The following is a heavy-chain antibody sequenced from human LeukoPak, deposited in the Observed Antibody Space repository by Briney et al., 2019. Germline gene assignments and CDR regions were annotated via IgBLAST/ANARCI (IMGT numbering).Heavy chain of an antibody. CDR3: ASTGYCSSTSCSSGDAFDI. J-gene: IGHJ3*02. CDR1: GGTFSSCA. CDR2: IIPIFGTA. Sequence: ASVKVSCKASGGTFSSCAISWVRQAPGQGLEWMGGIIPIFGTANYAQKFQGRVTITTDESTSTAYMELSSLRSEDTAVYYCASTGYCSSTSCSSGDAFDIWGQGTMVTVSS. D-gene: IGHD2-2*01. V-gene: IGHV1-69*05.